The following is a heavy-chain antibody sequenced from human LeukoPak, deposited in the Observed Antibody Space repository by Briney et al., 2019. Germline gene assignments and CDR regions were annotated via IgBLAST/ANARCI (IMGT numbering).Heavy chain of an antibody. CDR1: GGSISGSSYY. Sequence: PSETLSLTCTVSGGSISGSSYYWGWIRQPPGKGLEWIGSIYYSGSTYYNPSLKSRVTISVDTSKNQFSLKLSSVTAADTAVYYCARVRTIVTTTFDYWGQGTLVTVSS. V-gene: IGHV4-39*01. J-gene: IGHJ4*02. CDR2: IYYSGST. CDR3: ARVRTIVTTTFDY. D-gene: IGHD4-17*01.